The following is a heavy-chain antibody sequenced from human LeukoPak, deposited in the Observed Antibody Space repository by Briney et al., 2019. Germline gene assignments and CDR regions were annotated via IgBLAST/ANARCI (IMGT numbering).Heavy chain of an antibody. Sequence: PGGSLRLSCAASGFTVSSNYMSWVRQAPGKGLEWVSAISGSGGSTYYADSVKGRFTISRDNSKNTLYLQMNSLGAEDTAVYYCAKDTRSGSNYFDSWGQGTLVTVSS. V-gene: IGHV3-23*01. CDR3: AKDTRSGSNYFDS. J-gene: IGHJ4*02. D-gene: IGHD3-22*01. CDR2: ISGSGGST. CDR1: GFTVSSNY.